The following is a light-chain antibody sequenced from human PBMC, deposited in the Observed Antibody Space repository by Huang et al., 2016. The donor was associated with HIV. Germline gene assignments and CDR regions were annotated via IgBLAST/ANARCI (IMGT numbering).Light chain of an antibody. V-gene: IGKV3-20*01. CDR3: QQYERPPDT. CDR1: QSVGIY. J-gene: IGKJ3*01. CDR2: GAS. Sequence: EIVLTQSPGTLSLSPGERATLSFRASQSVGIYLAWYQQKPGQAPRLLLYGASTRVTGIPDRFSGGGSGTDFTLSISRLEPGDFAVYYCQQYERPPDTFGPGTKVNIK.